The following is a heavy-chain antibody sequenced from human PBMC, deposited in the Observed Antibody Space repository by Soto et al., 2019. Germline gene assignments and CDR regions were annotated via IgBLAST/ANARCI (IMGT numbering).Heavy chain of an antibody. CDR2: IKQDGSEK. CDR3: ARDIVVVVAATPHWYFDL. D-gene: IGHD2-15*01. J-gene: IGHJ2*01. V-gene: IGHV3-7*01. CDR1: GFTFSSYW. Sequence: GGSLGLSYAAAGFTFSSYWMCWVRQAPGKGLEWVANIKQDGSEKYYVDSVKGRFTISRDNAKNSLYLQMNSLRAEDTAVYYCARDIVVVVAATPHWYFDLWGRGTLVTVSS.